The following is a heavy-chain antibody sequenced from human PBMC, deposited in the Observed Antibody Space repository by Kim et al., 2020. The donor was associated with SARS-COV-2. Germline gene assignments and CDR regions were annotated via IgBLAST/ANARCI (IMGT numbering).Heavy chain of an antibody. CDR2: ISSSGSTI. D-gene: IGHD5-18*01. Sequence: GGSLRLSCAASGFTFSSYEMNWVRQAPGKGLEWVSYISSSGSTIYYADSVKGRFTISRDNAKNSLYLQMNSLRAEDTAVYYCAREPRYSYALYYYGMDVWGQGTTVTVSS. CDR1: GFTFSSYE. J-gene: IGHJ6*02. V-gene: IGHV3-48*03. CDR3: AREPRYSYALYYYGMDV.